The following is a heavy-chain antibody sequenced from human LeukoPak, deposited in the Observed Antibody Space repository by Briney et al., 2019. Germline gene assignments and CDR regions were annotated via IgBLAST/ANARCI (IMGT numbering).Heavy chain of an antibody. J-gene: IGHJ3*02. CDR1: GFTFSSYW. D-gene: IGHD4-23*01. CDR2: IKQDGSEK. CDR3: ARGGGGNGNDAFDI. Sequence: AGGSLRLSCAASGFTFSSYWMSWVRQAPGKGLEWVANIKQDGSEKYYVDSVKGRFTISRDNAKNSLYLQMNSLRAEDTAVYYCARGGGGNGNDAFDIWGQGTMVTVSS. V-gene: IGHV3-7*01.